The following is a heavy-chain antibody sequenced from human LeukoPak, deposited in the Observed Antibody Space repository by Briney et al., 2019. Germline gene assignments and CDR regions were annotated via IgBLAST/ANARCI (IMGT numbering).Heavy chain of an antibody. CDR3: AREIAGPGDIVATIDY. V-gene: IGHV1-46*01. D-gene: IGHD5-12*01. CDR1: GYTFTTYN. CDR2: INPSGGT. Sequence: ASVKVSCKASGYTFTTYNMHWVRQAPGQGLEWMALINPSGGTSYAQKIQGRITMTRDTSTSTLYMELSSLRSEDTAVYYCAREIAGPGDIVATIDYCGQKTLVTVSS. J-gene: IGHJ4*02.